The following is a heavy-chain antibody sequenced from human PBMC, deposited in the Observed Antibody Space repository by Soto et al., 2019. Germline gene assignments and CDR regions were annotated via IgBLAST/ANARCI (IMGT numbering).Heavy chain of an antibody. V-gene: IGHV4-39*01. J-gene: IGHJ3*02. Sequence: QLQLQESGPGLVKPSETLSLTCTVSGGSISSSSYYWGWIRQPPGKGLEWIGSIYYSGSTYYNPSLKRRVTISVDTSKNQFSLKLSSVTAADTAVYYCARHDSGYASPFAFDIWGQGTMVTVSS. CDR2: IYYSGST. D-gene: IGHD5-12*01. CDR3: ARHDSGYASPFAFDI. CDR1: GGSISSSSYY.